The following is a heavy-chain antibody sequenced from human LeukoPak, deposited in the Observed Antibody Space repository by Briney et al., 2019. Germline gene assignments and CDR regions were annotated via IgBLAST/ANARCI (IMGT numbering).Heavy chain of an antibody. D-gene: IGHD3-22*01. CDR2: IKQDGSEK. V-gene: IGHV3-7*01. CDR3: AREYYYDSSGYYYLDY. J-gene: IGHJ4*02. Sequence: GGSLRLSCVASGFTFSSYWMSWVRQAPGKGLEWVANIKQDGSEKYYVDSVKGRFTISRDNAKNSLYLQMNSLRAEDTAVYYCAREYYYDSSGYYYLDYWGQGTLVTVSS. CDR1: GFTFSSYW.